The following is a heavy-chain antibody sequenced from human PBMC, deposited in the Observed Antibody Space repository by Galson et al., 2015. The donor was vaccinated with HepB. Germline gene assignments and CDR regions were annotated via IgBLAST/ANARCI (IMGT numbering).Heavy chain of an antibody. Sequence: SGAEVNNPGESLKISCKGSGYNFPNYWIGWVRQMPGKGLEWMGIIYPGDSDTRYSPSFQGQVTISADKSISTAYLQWSSLKASDTAMYYCARPYDSSDYYAWYFDLWGRGTLVTVSS. CDR3: ARPYDSSDYYAWYFDL. CDR2: IYPGDSDT. D-gene: IGHD3-22*01. V-gene: IGHV5-51*01. CDR1: GYNFPNYW. J-gene: IGHJ2*01.